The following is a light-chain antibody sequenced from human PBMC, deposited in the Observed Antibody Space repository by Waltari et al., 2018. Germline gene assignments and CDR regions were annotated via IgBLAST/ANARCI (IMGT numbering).Light chain of an antibody. J-gene: IGLJ2*01. Sequence: SYVLTQPPSVSVAPGQTATVTCGGNNIGRKIVNWYQLKSGQAPELVIYLDSDRPSGIPERFSASNSGNTATLTISRVEAGDEADYYCQVWEGSGDHAVFGGGTKLTVL. V-gene: IGLV3-21*01. CDR1: NIGRKI. CDR2: LDS. CDR3: QVWEGSGDHAV.